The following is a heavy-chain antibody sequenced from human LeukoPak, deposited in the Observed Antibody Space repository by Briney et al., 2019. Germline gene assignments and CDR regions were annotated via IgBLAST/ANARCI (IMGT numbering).Heavy chain of an antibody. CDR2: ISGSGGST. V-gene: IGHV3-23*01. Sequence: GGTLRLSCAASGFTFSSYGMSWVRQAPGKGLEWVSAISGSGGSTYYADSVKGRFTISRDNAKNSLYLQMNSLRAEDTALYYCASAGLTYGSGSYFVYWGQGTLVTVSS. CDR3: ASAGLTYGSGSYFVY. CDR1: GFTFSSYG. D-gene: IGHD3-10*01. J-gene: IGHJ4*02.